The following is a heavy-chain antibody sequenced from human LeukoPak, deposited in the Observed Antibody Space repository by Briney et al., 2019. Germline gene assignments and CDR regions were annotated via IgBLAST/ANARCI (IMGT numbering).Heavy chain of an antibody. Sequence: GGSLRLSCAASGFTFSNAWMSWVRQAPGKGLEWVGRIKSKTDGGTTDYAAPVKGRFTISRDDSKNTLYLQMNSLKTEDTAVYYCTTEPEWELQYYLDYWGQGTLVTVSS. CDR3: TTEPEWELQYYLDY. CDR2: IKSKTDGGTT. J-gene: IGHJ4*02. CDR1: GFTFSNAW. D-gene: IGHD1-26*01. V-gene: IGHV3-15*01.